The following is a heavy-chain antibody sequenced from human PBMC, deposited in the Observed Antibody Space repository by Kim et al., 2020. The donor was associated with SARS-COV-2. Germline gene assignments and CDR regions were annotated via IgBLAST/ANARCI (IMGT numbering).Heavy chain of an antibody. CDR3: AKDQWAKMTHDGPFNY. V-gene: IGHV3-23*01. D-gene: IGHD1-26*01. J-gene: IGHJ4*02. CDR1: GFTFSSFA. Sequence: GGSLRLSCAASGFTFSSFAMSWVRQAPGKGLEWVPGISDGGNKTSFKHSVKGRFTISRDNSKNTLYLQMSSLRVEDTAIYYCAKDQWAKMTHDGPFNYWGQGTLVTVSS. CDR2: ISDGGNKT.